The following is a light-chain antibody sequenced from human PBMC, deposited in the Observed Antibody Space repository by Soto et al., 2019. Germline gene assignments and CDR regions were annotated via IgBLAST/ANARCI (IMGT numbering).Light chain of an antibody. V-gene: IGKV1-39*01. CDR3: QQSYSTPHRT. Sequence: DIQMTQSPSSLSASVGDRVTITCRASQSISSYLNWYQQKPGKAPKLLIYAASSLQSGVPSRFSGSGSGTDFTLTISSLQPEDFATYYCQQSYSTPHRTLGQGTKLEIK. CDR1: QSISSY. J-gene: IGKJ2*01. CDR2: AAS.